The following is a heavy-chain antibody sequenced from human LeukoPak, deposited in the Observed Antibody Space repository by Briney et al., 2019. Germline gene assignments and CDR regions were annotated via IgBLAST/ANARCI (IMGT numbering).Heavy chain of an antibody. CDR1: GGSFSGYY. J-gene: IGHJ4*02. CDR2: INHSGST. V-gene: IGHV4-34*01. Sequence: SETLSLTCAVYGGSFSGYYWSWIRQPPGKGLEWIGEINHSGSTNYNPSLKSRVTISVDTAKNQFSLKLSSVTAADTAVYYCARQGTVVPAASPYYFDYWGQGTLVTVSS. CDR3: ARQGTVVPAASPYYFDY. D-gene: IGHD2-2*01.